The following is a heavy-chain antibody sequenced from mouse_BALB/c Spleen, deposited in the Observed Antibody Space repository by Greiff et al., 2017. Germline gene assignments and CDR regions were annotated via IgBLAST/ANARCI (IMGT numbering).Heavy chain of an antibody. V-gene: IGHV2-6-5*01. CDR2: IWGGGST. CDR3: AKHRSFGSYYGNPYYFDY. J-gene: IGHJ2*01. D-gene: IGHD2-10*01. CDR1: GFSLTDYG. Sequence: QVQLKESGPGLVAPSQSLSITCTVSGFSLTDYGVSWIRQPPGKGLEWLGVIWGGGSTYYNSALKSRLSISKDNSKSQVFLKMNSLQTDDTAMYYCAKHRSFGSYYGNPYYFDYWGQGTTLTVSS.